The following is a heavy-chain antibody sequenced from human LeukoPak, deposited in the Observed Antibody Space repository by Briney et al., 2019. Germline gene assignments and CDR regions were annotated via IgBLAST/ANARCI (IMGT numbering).Heavy chain of an antibody. CDR2: IYYSGST. Sequence: SETLSLTCTVSGGSISSYYWSWIRQPPGKGLEWIGYIYYSGSTNYNPSPKSRVTISVDTSKNQFSLKLSSVTAADTAVYYCARCHVGYSSSHYYYMDVWGKGTTVTVS. J-gene: IGHJ6*03. D-gene: IGHD6-6*01. CDR3: ARCHVGYSSSHYYYMDV. V-gene: IGHV4-59*08. CDR1: GGSISSYY.